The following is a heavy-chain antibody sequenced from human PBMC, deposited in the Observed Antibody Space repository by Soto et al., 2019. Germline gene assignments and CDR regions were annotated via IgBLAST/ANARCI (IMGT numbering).Heavy chain of an antibody. D-gene: IGHD2-2*01. J-gene: IGHJ4*02. Sequence: SETLSLTCNVSGGSISSGDYYWSWIRQPPGKGLEWIGYIYFSESTSYNPSLKSRVTISGDKSKNQFSLRLTSVTAADTAVYYCARHCSTTSCYRYWGQGTLVTVSS. CDR3: ARHCSTTSCYRY. CDR1: GGSISSGDYY. CDR2: IYFSEST. V-gene: IGHV4-30-4*01.